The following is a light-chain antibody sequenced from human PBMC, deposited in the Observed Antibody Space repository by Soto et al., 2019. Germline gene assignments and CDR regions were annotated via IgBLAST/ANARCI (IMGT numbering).Light chain of an antibody. CDR3: QQYDNLLIT. J-gene: IGKJ5*01. Sequence: DIQMTQSPSSLSASVGDRVTITCQASQDISNYLNWYQQKPGKAPKLLIYDASNLETGVPSRFSGSGSGTDFTFPISSLQPEDIDTYYCQQYDNLLITLGQGTRLEIK. CDR2: DAS. V-gene: IGKV1-33*01. CDR1: QDISNY.